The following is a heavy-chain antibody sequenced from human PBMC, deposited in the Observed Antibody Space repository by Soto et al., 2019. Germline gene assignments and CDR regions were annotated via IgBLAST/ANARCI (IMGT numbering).Heavy chain of an antibody. J-gene: IGHJ4*02. CDR3: ARSRGRLRLGELST. D-gene: IGHD3-16*02. Sequence: ETLSLTCTVSGGSITSSSYYWGWIRQPPGKGLEWIGSIYHSGSTNYNPSLKSRVTISVDKSKNQFSLKLSSVTAADTAVYYCARSRGRLRLGELSTWGQGTLVTVSS. CDR2: IYHSGST. CDR1: GGSITSSSYY. V-gene: IGHV4-39*07.